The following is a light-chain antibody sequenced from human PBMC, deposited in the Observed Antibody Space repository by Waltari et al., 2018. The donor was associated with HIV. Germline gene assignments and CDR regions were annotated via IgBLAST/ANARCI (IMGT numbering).Light chain of an antibody. J-gene: IGLJ3*02. CDR2: EVS. CDR3: SSCAGSNNGV. CDR1: SSDVGGYTY. V-gene: IGLV2-8*01. Sequence: QSALTPPPSASGSPGPSVPISCTGTSSDVGGYTYVSWYQQHPGKAPKLMIYEVSKRPSGVPDRFSGSKSGNTASLTVSGLQAEDEADYYCSSCAGSNNGVFGGGTKLTVL.